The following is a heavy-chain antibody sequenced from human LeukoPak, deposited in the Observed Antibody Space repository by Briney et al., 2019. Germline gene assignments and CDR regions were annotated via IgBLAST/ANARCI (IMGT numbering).Heavy chain of an antibody. V-gene: IGHV5-51*01. J-gene: IGHJ3*02. CDR1: GTGFTCDM. CDR3: ARRNRDGYNYDLGPGAAFDI. CDR2: NSPGDSDT. Sequence: GAARESSYTGSGTGFTCDMIGWLRPPRQKRQEWRGINSPGDSDTRYSPSFQGQVTISADKSISTAYLQWSSLKASDTAMYYCARRNRDGYNYDLGPGAAFDIWGQGTMVTVSS. D-gene: IGHD5-24*01.